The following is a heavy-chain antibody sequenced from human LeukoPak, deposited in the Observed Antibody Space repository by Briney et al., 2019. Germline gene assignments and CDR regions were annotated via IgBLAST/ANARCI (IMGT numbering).Heavy chain of an antibody. CDR1: GFTFSNAW. D-gene: IGHD2-2*01. V-gene: IGHV3-15*01. CDR2: IKSKTDGGTT. J-gene: IGHJ6*02. Sequence: GGSLRLSCAASGFTFSNAWMSWVRQAPGKGLEWVGRIKSKTDGGTTDYAAPVKGRFTISRDDSKNTLYLQMNSLKTEDTAVYYCTAPLGYCSSTSCYGHYYYYGMDVWGQGTTVTVSS. CDR3: TAPLGYCSSTSCYGHYYYYGMDV.